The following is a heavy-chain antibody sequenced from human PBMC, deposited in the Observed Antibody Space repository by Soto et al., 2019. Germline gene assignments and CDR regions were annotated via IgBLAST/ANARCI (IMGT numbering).Heavy chain of an antibody. CDR3: ARWDRIAVAVDY. V-gene: IGHV4-61*01. CDR2: IYYSGST. D-gene: IGHD6-19*01. Sequence: QVQLQESGPGLVKPSETLSLTCTVSGGSVSSGSYYWSWIRQPPGKGLEWIGYIYYSGSTNYNPSLKSRVTISVDTSKNQFSLKLSSVTAADTAVYYCARWDRIAVAVDYWGQGTLVTVSS. J-gene: IGHJ4*02. CDR1: GGSVSSGSYY.